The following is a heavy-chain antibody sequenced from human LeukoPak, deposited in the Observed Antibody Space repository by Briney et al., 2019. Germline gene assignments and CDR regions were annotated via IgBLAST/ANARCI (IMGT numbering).Heavy chain of an antibody. Sequence: ASVKVSCKASGYTFTGYYMHWVRQAPGQGLEWMGWINPNNGVTDYTQKFKGRVTMTRDTAISTAYMELSRLRSDDTAVYYCARDPSYIVSTGGFVLNCFDPWGQGTLVTVSS. V-gene: IGHV1-2*02. CDR3: ARDPSYIVSTGGFVLNCFDP. CDR1: GYTFTGYY. J-gene: IGHJ5*02. CDR2: INPNNGVT. D-gene: IGHD5/OR15-5a*01.